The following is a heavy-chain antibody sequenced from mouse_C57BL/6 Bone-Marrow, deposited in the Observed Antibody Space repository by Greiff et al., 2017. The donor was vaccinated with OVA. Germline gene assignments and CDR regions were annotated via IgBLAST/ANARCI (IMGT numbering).Heavy chain of an antibody. J-gene: IGHJ4*01. D-gene: IGHD2-2*01. Sequence: EVQLVASGGGLVKPGGSLKLSCAASGFTFSDYGMHWVRQAPEKGLEWVAYISSGSSTLYYADTVKGRFTISRDNAKNTLFLQMTSLRSEDTAMYYCARPGYDYAMDYWGQGTSVTVSS. CDR3: ARPGYDYAMDY. V-gene: IGHV5-17*01. CDR1: GFTFSDYG. CDR2: ISSGSSTL.